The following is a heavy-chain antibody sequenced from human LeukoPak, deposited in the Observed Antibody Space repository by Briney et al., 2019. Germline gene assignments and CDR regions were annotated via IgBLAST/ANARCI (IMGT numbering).Heavy chain of an antibody. CDR3: ARGHYYFWSGYYKRSSWFNP. J-gene: IGHJ5*02. CDR2: MNPNSGNT. D-gene: IGHD3-3*01. V-gene: IGHV1-8*03. Sequence: ASVKVSCKASGYTFTSYDINWVRQATGQGLEWMGWMNPNSGNTGYAQKFQGRVTITRNTSISTAYMELSSLRSEDTAVYYCARGHYYFWSGYYKRSSWFNPWGQGTLVTVSS. CDR1: GYTFTSYD.